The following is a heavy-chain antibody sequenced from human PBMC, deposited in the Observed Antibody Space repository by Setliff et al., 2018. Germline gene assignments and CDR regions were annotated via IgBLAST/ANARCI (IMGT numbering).Heavy chain of an antibody. D-gene: IGHD6-19*01. CDR2: ISNDGGSTI. CDR3: ARYSSGWFFDY. V-gene: IGHV3-48*03. J-gene: IGHJ4*02. Sequence: GGSLRLSCAASGFTFSSEAMTWVRQGPGKGLEWVSIISNDGGSTIYYVDSVKGRFTISRDNAKNSLYLQMNSLRAEDTAVYYCARYSSGWFFDYWGQGTPVTVSS. CDR1: GFTFSSEA.